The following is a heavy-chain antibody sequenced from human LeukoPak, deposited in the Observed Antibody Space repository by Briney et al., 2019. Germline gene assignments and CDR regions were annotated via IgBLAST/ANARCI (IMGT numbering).Heavy chain of an antibody. Sequence: GGSLRLSCTASGFTFGDYAMSWVRQAPGKGLEWVGFIRSKAYGGTTEYAASVKGRFTISRDDSKSIAYLQMNSLKTEDTAVYYCTRDVNYDSSGYYYAFDYWGQGTFDYWGQGTLVTVSS. CDR1: GFTFGDYA. D-gene: IGHD3-22*01. V-gene: IGHV3-49*04. CDR3: TRDVNYDSSGYYYAFDYWGQGTFDY. J-gene: IGHJ4*02. CDR2: IRSKAYGGTT.